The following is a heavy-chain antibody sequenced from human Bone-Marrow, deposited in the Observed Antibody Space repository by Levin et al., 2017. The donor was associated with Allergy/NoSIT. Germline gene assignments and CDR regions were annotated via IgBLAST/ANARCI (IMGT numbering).Heavy chain of an antibody. D-gene: IGHD3-9*01. CDR2: ISYDGTYK. CDR3: ATKSDYDISAGYMGSAFDM. V-gene: IGHV3-30-3*01. CDR1: GFTFSHYA. J-gene: IGHJ3*02. Sequence: GGSLRLSCATSGFTFSHYAMHWVRQSPGKGLEWVAFISYDGTYKYYAESVKGRFTISRDNSEKTVFLNLGSLRPEDTALYYCATKSDYDISAGYMGSAFDMWGLGTMVTVSS.